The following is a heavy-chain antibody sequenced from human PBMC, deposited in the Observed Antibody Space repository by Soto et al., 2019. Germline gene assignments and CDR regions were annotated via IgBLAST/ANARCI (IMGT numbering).Heavy chain of an antibody. CDR1: GFTFSHYG. J-gene: IGHJ4*02. CDR3: AKAGRQLVHRY. D-gene: IGHD6-13*01. Sequence: QVQLVESGGGVVQPGGSLRLTCAASGFTFSHYGMHWVRQAPGKGLEWVAVVWFDGGNKFHADSVKGRFTISRDNSKNTLYLQMNSLRAEDTAVYYCAKAGRQLVHRYWGQGTLVTVSS. V-gene: IGHV3-33*06. CDR2: VWFDGGNK.